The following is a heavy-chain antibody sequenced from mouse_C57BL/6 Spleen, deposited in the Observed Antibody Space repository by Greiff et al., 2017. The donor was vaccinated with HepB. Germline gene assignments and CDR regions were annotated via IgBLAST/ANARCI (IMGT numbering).Heavy chain of an antibody. Sequence: QVQLQQSGPGLVQPSQSLSITCTVSGFSLTSYGVHWVRQSPGKGLEWLGVIWSGGSTDYNAAFISRLSISKDNSKSQVFFKMNSLQADDTAIYYCARVAHYAMDYWGQGTSVTVSS. CDR3: ARVAHYAMDY. D-gene: IGHD1-3*01. J-gene: IGHJ4*01. CDR1: GFSLTSYG. CDR2: IWSGGST. V-gene: IGHV2-2*01.